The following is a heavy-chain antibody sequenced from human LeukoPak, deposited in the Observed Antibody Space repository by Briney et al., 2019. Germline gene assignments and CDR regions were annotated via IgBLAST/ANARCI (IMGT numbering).Heavy chain of an antibody. J-gene: IGHJ4*02. V-gene: IGHV1-69*01. CDR2: IIPIFGTA. CDR3: ARRAGGGYFDY. D-gene: IGHD3-16*01. CDR1: GGTFSSYA. Sequence: ASVKVSRKASGGTFSSYAISWVRQAPGQGLEWMGGIIPIFGTANYAQKFQGRVTITADESTSTAYMELSSLRSEDTAVYYCARRAGGGYFDYWGQGTLVSVSS.